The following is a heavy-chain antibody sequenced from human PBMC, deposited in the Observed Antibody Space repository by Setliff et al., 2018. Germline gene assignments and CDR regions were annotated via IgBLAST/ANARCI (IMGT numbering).Heavy chain of an antibody. D-gene: IGHD2-2*01. CDR2: ISWNSGSI. CDR3: ARGGCSATSCLDY. V-gene: IGHV3-9*01. J-gene: IGHJ4*02. Sequence: LRLSCAASGFTFDDYAMHWVRQAPGKGLEWVSGISWNSGSIGYADSVEGRFTISRDNAKNTLYLQMNSLRAEDTAVYYCARGGCSATSCLDYWGQGILVTVSS. CDR1: GFTFDDYA.